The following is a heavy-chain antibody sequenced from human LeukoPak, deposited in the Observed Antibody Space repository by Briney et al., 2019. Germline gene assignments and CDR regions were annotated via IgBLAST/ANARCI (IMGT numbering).Heavy chain of an antibody. V-gene: IGHV3-30*03. J-gene: IGHJ5*02. D-gene: IGHD5-18*01. CDR2: ISYDGSNK. CDR3: AREFVDTAMVTNWFDP. Sequence: GGSLRLSCAASGFTFSSYGMHWVRRAPGEGLEWVAVISYDGSNKYYADSVKGRFTISRDNSKNTLYLQMNSLRAEDTAVYYCAREFVDTAMVTNWFDPWGQGTLVTVSS. CDR1: GFTFSSYG.